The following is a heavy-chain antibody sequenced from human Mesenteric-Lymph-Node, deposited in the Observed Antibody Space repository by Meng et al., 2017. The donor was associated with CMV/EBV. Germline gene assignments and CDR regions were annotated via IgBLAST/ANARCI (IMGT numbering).Heavy chain of an antibody. J-gene: IGHJ4*02. CDR2: LSVYNNNT. CDR3: ARYSGPGTTPDY. D-gene: IGHD1-1*01. V-gene: IGHV1-18*01. CDR1: GYPFTKFG. Sequence: KVPCKASGYPFTKFGIIWGRQAPGQGLEWMGWLSVYNNNTHYAQKFQGRLPMTTDSSTGTVYMELRRLRSDDTAVYYCARYSGPGTTPDYGGQGTLVTVS.